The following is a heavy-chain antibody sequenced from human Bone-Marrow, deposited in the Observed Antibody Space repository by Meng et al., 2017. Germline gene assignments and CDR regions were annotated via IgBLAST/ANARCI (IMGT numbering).Heavy chain of an antibody. Sequence: GESLKIPCAASGFTGSSNYMSWVRQAPGKGLEWVSVIYSGGSTYYADSVKGRFTISRHNSKNTLYLQMNSLRAEDTAVYYCVYGDYAYYYGMDVWGQGTTVTVSS. D-gene: IGHD4-17*01. V-gene: IGHV3-53*04. CDR3: VYGDYAYYYGMDV. J-gene: IGHJ6*02. CDR1: GFTGSSNY. CDR2: IYSGGST.